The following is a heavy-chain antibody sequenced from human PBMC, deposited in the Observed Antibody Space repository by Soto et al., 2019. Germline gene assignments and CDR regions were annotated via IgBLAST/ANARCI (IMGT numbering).Heavy chain of an antibody. CDR2: IYYSGGT. CDR3: ARVVGTTATYYFDY. Sequence: TSETLSLTWTVSGGSISSGGYYWSWIRQHPGKGLEWVGDIYYSGGTYYNPSLKSRVTISVDTAKNQFSLKLSSVTAADTAVYYCARVVGTTATYYFDYWGQGTLVTVSS. D-gene: IGHD4-17*01. CDR1: GGSISSGGYY. J-gene: IGHJ4*02. V-gene: IGHV4-31*02.